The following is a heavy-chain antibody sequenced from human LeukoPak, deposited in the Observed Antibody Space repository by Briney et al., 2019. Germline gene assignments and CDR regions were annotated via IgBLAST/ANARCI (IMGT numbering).Heavy chain of an antibody. Sequence: PWETLSLTCTVSGGSISSSNFYWGWIRQPPGKGLEWIGSMYHRGSTYYNPSLKSRVTISVDTSKNQFSLNLSSVTAADTAVYYCARHADSSGYYFFDFWGQGTLVTVSS. D-gene: IGHD3-22*01. J-gene: IGHJ4*02. V-gene: IGHV4-39*01. CDR3: ARHADSSGYYFFDF. CDR2: MYHRGST. CDR1: GGSISSSNFY.